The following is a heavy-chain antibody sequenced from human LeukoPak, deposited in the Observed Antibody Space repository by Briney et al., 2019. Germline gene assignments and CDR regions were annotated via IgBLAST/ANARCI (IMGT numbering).Heavy chain of an antibody. Sequence: SETLSLTCAVSGESIRSGYYWGWIRQPPGKGLEWIGSGYHSGNTYYNPSLKSRVTISVDTSKNQFSLKLNSVTAADTPVYYCATLPDYWGQGTLVTVSS. J-gene: IGHJ4*02. CDR2: GYHSGNT. CDR1: GESIRSGYY. V-gene: IGHV4-38-2*01. CDR3: ATLPDY.